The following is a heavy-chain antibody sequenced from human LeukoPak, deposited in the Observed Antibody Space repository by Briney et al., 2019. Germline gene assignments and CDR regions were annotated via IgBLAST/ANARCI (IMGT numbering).Heavy chain of an antibody. CDR1: GFSLSSHG. V-gene: IGHV3-30*02. CDR3: ANELWRGPTDAFDM. J-gene: IGHJ3*02. D-gene: IGHD3-3*01. CDR2: IQDNERHI. Sequence: GSLRLSCAAFGFSLSSHGMHWVRQAPGKGLEWVAFIQDNERHIYYTDSVKGRFTISRDNSKNTVYLQMDSLRTEDTALYYCANELWRGPTDAFDMWGRGTMVTVSS.